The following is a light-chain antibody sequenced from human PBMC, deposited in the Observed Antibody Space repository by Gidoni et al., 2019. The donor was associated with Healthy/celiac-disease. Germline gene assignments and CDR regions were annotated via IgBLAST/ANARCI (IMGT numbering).Light chain of an antibody. CDR3: SSYTNTSTLDYV. V-gene: IGLV2-14*01. CDR2: DVI. J-gene: IGLJ1*01. Sequence: QSALTQTASASGSPGQSITISSTGTSSDVGGYNYVSWYQQNPGKATKLMSYDVINRTSGVSNPFSGSNSSYTASLTISVLQAEDEAEYYCSSYTNTSTLDYVFGTGTKVTVL. CDR1: SSDVGGYNY.